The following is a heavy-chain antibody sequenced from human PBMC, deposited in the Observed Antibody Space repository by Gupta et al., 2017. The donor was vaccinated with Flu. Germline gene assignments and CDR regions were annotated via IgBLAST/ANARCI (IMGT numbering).Heavy chain of an antibody. Sequence: QVQLVQSGAEVKKPGSSVKVSCKASGGTFSSYTISWVRQAPGQGLEWMGRIIPILGIENYEQKFQGRVTITADKSTSTAYMELSSLRAEDTAVYYCAVPALSGWYYFDDWGQGTLVTVSS. CDR3: AVPALSGWYYFDD. CDR2: IIPILGIE. D-gene: IGHD6-19*01. J-gene: IGHJ4*02. V-gene: IGHV1-69*02. CDR1: GGTFSSYT.